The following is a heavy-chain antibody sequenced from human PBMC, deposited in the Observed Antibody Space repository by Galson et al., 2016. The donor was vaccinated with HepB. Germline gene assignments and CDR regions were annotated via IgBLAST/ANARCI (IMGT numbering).Heavy chain of an antibody. D-gene: IGHD6-13*01. Sequence: LRLSCAASGFTFISYDMHWVRQAPGKGLEWVAVISYDVRNKYYADSVKGRFTISRDNSKNTLYLQMDSLRAEDTAVYYCARDGFPAAAYGMDVWGQGTTVTVSS. CDR1: GFTFISYD. CDR3: ARDGFPAAAYGMDV. V-gene: IGHV3-30*04. CDR2: ISYDVRNK. J-gene: IGHJ6*02.